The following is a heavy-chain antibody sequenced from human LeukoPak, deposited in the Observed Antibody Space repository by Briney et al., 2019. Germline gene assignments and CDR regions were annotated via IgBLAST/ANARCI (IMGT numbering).Heavy chain of an antibody. CDR3: ARLVGAPPSYYYGMDV. D-gene: IGHD1-26*01. Sequence: PSETLSLTCTVSGGSISSSSYYWGWIRQSPGKGLEWIGSIYYSGSTYYNPSLKSRVTISVDTSKNQFSLKLRSVTAADTAVYYCARLVGAPPSYYYGMDVWDQGTTVTVSS. CDR1: GGSISSSSYY. CDR2: IYYSGST. V-gene: IGHV4-39*01. J-gene: IGHJ6*02.